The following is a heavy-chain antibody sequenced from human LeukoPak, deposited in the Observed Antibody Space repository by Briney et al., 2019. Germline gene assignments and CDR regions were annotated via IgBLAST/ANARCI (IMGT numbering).Heavy chain of an antibody. CDR1: GYTFSSYD. J-gene: IGHJ5*02. CDR3: ARGRGSSGPRDWFDT. Sequence: GASVKVSCKASGYTFSSYDINWVRQATGQGLEWMGWMNPNSGNTGYAQKLQGRVTMTRNTSISTAYMELSSLRSDDTAVYYCARGRGSSGPRDWFDTRGQGSLVTVSS. D-gene: IGHD3-22*01. V-gene: IGHV1-8*01. CDR2: MNPNSGNT.